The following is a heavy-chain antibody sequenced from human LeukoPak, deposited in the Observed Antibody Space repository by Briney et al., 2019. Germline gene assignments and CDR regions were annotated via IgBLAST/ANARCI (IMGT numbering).Heavy chain of an antibody. J-gene: IGHJ4*02. Sequence: GGSLRLSCAASGFTFSSYAMSWVRQAPGKGLEWVSAISGSSYIYYADSVKGRFTISRDNAKNSLYLQMNSLRAEDTAVYYCASGSGYCSGGSCSDYWGQGTLVTVSS. D-gene: IGHD2-15*01. CDR1: GFTFSSYA. CDR3: ASGSGYCSGGSCSDY. CDR2: ISGSSYI. V-gene: IGHV3-21*01.